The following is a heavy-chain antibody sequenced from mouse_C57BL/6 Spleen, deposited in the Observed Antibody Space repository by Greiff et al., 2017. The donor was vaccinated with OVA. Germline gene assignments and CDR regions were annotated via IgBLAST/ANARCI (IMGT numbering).Heavy chain of an antibody. Sequence: EVQRVESGGGLVKPGGSLKLSCAASGFTFSSYAMSWVRQTPEKRLEWVATISDGGSYTYYPDNVKGRFTISRDNAKNNLYLQMSHLKSEDTAMYYCAREGGDGSAMDYWGQGTSVTVSS. CDR2: ISDGGSYT. CDR3: AREGGDGSAMDY. V-gene: IGHV5-4*01. CDR1: GFTFSSYA. D-gene: IGHD3-3*01. J-gene: IGHJ4*01.